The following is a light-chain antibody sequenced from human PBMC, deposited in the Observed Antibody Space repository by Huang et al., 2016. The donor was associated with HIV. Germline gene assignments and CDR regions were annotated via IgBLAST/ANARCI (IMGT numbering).Light chain of an antibody. CDR1: QSINSN. Sequence: EIVMTQSPATLSVSPGERVTLSCRASQSINSNLAWYQQKPGHAPRLLIYGASARATGIPARFSGSGSGTAFTLTITSLQSEDFAVYYCQQYNIRCTFGQGTKLEMK. V-gene: IGKV3-15*01. J-gene: IGKJ2*02. CDR3: QQYNIRCT. CDR2: GAS.